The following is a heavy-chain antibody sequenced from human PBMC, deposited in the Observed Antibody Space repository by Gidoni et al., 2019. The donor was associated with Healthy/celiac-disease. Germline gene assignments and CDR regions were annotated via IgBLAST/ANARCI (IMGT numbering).Heavy chain of an antibody. CDR3: ARGPPRYSYGYVGY. V-gene: IGHV3-66*01. J-gene: IGHJ4*02. Sequence: EVQLVESGGGLVQPGGSLRIPCTASGLTVSSNYMSGVRQAPGKGMEWVSVIYSGGSTYYADSVKGIFTISRDNSKNTLYLQMNSLRAEDTAVYYCARGPPRYSYGYVGYWGQGTLVTVSS. CDR1: GLTVSSNY. D-gene: IGHD5-18*01. CDR2: IYSGGST.